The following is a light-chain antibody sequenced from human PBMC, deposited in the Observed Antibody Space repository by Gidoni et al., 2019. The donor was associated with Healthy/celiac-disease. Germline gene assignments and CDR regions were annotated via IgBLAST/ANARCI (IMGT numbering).Light chain of an antibody. J-gene: IGKJ4*01. CDR3: QQYYSYPLT. Sequence: AIRMTQSPSSFSASTGDRVTITCRASQGISSYLAWYQKKPGKAPKLLIYAASTLQSGVPSRCSGSGSGTDFTLTNSCLQSEDFATYDCQQYYSYPLTFGGGTKVEIK. CDR1: QGISSY. CDR2: AAS. V-gene: IGKV1-8*01.